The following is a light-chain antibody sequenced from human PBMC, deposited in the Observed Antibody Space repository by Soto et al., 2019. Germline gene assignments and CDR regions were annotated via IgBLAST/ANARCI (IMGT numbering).Light chain of an antibody. CDR3: QHYGDSPRT. V-gene: IGKV3-20*01. CDR1: QSVSSSY. J-gene: IGKJ1*01. CDR2: GAS. Sequence: VLTQSPGTLSLSPGERATLSCRASQSVSSSYLAWYPQRPGQAPRLLIYGASSRATGVPDRFRGSESGTDFTLTISRLEPEDFAVYYCQHYGDSPRTFGQGTNVEIK.